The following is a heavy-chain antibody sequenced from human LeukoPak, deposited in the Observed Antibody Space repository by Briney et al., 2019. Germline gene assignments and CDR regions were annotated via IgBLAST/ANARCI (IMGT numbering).Heavy chain of an antibody. CDR2: ISYDGSNK. D-gene: IGHD4-17*01. CDR3: ARVREDDYEGFDY. J-gene: IGHJ4*02. V-gene: IGHV3-30-3*01. Sequence: QPGRSLRLSCAASGFTFSSYAMHWVRQAPGKGLEWVAVISYDGSNKYYADSVKGRFTISRDNSKNTLYLQMNSLRAEDTAVYYCARVREDDYEGFDYWGQGTLSPSPQ. CDR1: GFTFSSYA.